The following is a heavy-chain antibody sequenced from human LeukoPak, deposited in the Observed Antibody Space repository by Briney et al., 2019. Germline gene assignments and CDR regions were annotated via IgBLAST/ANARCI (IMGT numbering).Heavy chain of an antibody. D-gene: IGHD6-13*01. CDR3: ASVYLSQQLVPGLDY. J-gene: IGHJ4*02. Sequence: PGGSLRLSCAASVFIFDVYGMSWVPQARGKGLVWVSDINWNGSITVYADSVKGRFTIYRGIAQNSLYLQMTSLRADDTVLYYCASVYLSQQLVPGLDYWGQGTLVTVSS. V-gene: IGHV3-20*04. CDR2: INWNGSIT. CDR1: VFIFDVYG.